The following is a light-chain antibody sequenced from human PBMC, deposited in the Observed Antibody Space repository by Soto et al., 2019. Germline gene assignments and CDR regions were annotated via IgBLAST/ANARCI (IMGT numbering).Light chain of an antibody. J-gene: IGLJ1*01. CDR2: DVS. V-gene: IGLV2-14*01. CDR1: SSDVGGYNY. CDR3: SSYTSSSTLEGV. Sequence: QSLLTQPASVSGSPGQSITISCTRTSSDVGGYNYVSWYQQHPGKAPKLMIYDVSNRPSGVSNRFSGSKSGNTASLTISGLQAEDEADYYCSSYTSSSTLEGVFGTGTKVTVL.